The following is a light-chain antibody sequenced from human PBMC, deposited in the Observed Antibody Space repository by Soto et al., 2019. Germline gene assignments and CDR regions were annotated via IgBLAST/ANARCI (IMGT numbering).Light chain of an antibody. CDR1: QTISSW. Sequence: DIQMTQSPSTLSGYVGDRVTITCRASQTISSWLAWYQQKPGKAPKLLIYKASTLKSGFPSRFSGSGSGTEFTLTISSLQPDDLATYYCQHYNSYSEAFGQGTKVELK. J-gene: IGKJ1*01. CDR3: QHYNSYSEA. V-gene: IGKV1-5*03. CDR2: KAS.